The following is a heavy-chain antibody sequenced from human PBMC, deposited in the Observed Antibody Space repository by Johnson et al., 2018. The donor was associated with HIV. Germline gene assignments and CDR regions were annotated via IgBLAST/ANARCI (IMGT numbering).Heavy chain of an antibody. V-gene: IGHV3-9*01. CDR3: AKATEGEGLWAFDI. D-gene: IGHD1-26*01. CDR1: GFTFEDFA. CDR2: ISWNSGSI. J-gene: IGHJ3*02. Sequence: QLVESGGGLVQPGRSLRLSCAASGFTFEDFAMHWVRQVPGKGLEWVSGISWNSGSIGYADSVKGRFTISRDNAKNSLYLQMNSLRAEDTALYYCAKATEGEGLWAFDIWGQGTMVTVSS.